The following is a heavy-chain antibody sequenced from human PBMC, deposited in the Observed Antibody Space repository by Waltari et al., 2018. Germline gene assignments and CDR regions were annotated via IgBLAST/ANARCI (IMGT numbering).Heavy chain of an antibody. V-gene: IGHV3-49*04. CDR3: ATGDLPHMYYYLDV. D-gene: IGHD7-27*01. J-gene: IGHJ6*03. CDR1: GITFRDHA. CDR2: IGRKTFGGTT. Sequence: EVQLVESGGGLVQPGRSLRLSCTVSGITFRDHALTWVRQAPGKGLEWGGFIGRKTFGGTTEYAASVKGRFSISRDDSKNIAYLQMNSLKTEDTGMYYCATGDLPHMYYYLDVWGKGTTVTIS.